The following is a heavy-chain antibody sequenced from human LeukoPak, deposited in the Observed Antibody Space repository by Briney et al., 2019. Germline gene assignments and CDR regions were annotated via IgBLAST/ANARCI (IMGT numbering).Heavy chain of an antibody. Sequence: AETLSLTCTVSGASIRSSSYYWAWIRQPPGKGLEWIGKIFYGTSSYYSPSFKSRVTISLDTSKNQFSLKLRSVTAADTAVYYCARQPTLTAYSKPFYYSNYMDVWGKGTTVTISS. CDR3: ARQPTLTAYSKPFYYSNYMDV. D-gene: IGHD3-9*01. J-gene: IGHJ6*03. CDR1: GASIRSSSYY. V-gene: IGHV4-39*01. CDR2: IFYGTSS.